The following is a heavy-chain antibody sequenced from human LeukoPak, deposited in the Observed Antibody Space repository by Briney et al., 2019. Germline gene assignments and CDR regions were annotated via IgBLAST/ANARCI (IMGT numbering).Heavy chain of an antibody. CDR1: GFTFSSYA. D-gene: IGHD2-21*02. CDR3: AKDLPSYGGDCSAYLVDAFDI. J-gene: IGHJ3*02. V-gene: IGHV3-23*01. Sequence: GGSLRLSCAASGFTFSSYAMSWVRQAPGKGLEWVSAISGSGGSTYYADSVKGRFTISRDNSKNTLYLQMNSLRAEDTAVYYCAKDLPSYGGDCSAYLVDAFDIWGQGTMVTVSS. CDR2: ISGSGGST.